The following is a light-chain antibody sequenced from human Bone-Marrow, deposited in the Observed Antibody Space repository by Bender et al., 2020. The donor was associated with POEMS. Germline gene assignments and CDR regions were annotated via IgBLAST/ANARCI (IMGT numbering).Light chain of an antibody. V-gene: IGLV2-23*01. CDR1: NSDIGNYNL. CDR2: EGN. CDR3: CSYAGRTTWV. J-gene: IGLJ3*02. Sequence: QSALTQPASVSGSPGQSITISCTGTNSDIGNYNLVSWYQQHPGNAPKLMIYEGNKRPSEVSYRFSGSKSGDTASLTISGLQADDEAEYFCCSYAGRTTWVFGGGTRVTVL.